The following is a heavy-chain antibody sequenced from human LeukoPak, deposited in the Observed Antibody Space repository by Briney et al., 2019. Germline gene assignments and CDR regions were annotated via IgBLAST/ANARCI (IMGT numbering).Heavy chain of an antibody. CDR3: ARAPVVVTPPPDS. D-gene: IGHD2-21*02. V-gene: IGHV3-30*04. CDR2: ISYDGSNK. J-gene: IGHJ4*02. CDR1: GFTFSSYA. Sequence: PGRSLRLSCAASGFTFSSYAMHWVRQAPGKGLEWVAVISYDGSNKYYADSVKGRFTISRDNSKNTLYLQMNSLRAEDTAVYYCARAPVVVTPPPDSWGQGTLVTVSS.